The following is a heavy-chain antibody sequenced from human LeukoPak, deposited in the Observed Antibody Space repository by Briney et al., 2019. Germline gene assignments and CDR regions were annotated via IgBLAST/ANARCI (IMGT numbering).Heavy chain of an antibody. CDR1: GYTFTRHG. V-gene: IGHV1-18*01. CDR2: ISGYNGDT. Sequence: RASVKVSCKASGYTFTRHGFSWVRQAPGQGLEWMGWISGYNGDTIYAQKFQGRVTMTKDTATSTGYMELRSLTSDGTAVYYCARDPSNSSGRYWYIDVWGRGTLVTVSS. D-gene: IGHD3-22*01. J-gene: IGHJ2*01. CDR3: ARDPSNSSGRYWYIDV.